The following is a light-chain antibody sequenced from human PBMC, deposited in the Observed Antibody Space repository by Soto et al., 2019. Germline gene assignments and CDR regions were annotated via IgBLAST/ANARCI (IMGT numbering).Light chain of an antibody. Sequence: EIVLTQSPGTLSLSPGERATLSCRASQSVTSSYLAWYQQKLGQAPRLLIHGASSRATGIPDRFSGSGSGTDFTLTISSLEPEDFAVYYCQQRSNWPPVTFGQGTKVDIK. J-gene: IGKJ1*01. CDR2: GAS. V-gene: IGKV3D-20*02. CDR1: QSVTSSY. CDR3: QQRSNWPPVT.